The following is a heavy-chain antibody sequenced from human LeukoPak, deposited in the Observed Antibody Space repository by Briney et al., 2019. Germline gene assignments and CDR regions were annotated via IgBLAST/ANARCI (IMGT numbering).Heavy chain of an antibody. CDR2: INRRTGTT. D-gene: IGHD6-6*01. CDR3: ARAIRSDY. CDR1: GFTFSTYT. Sequence: PGGSLRLSCAASGFTFSTYTMKWVRQAPGKGLEWVSYINRRTGTTYNADSVKGRFTISRDNSKNTLYLQMNSLRAEDTAVYYCARAIRSDYWGQGTLVTVSS. J-gene: IGHJ4*02. V-gene: IGHV3-48*01.